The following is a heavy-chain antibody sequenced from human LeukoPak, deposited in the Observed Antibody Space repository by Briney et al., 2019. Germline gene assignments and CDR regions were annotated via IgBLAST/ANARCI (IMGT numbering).Heavy chain of an antibody. Sequence: PGGSLRLSCAASGFTFTNYGMTWVRQAPGKGLEWVSSISTSSSYIYYADSLKGRFTISRDNAKNSLYLQMNSLRAEDTAVYYCARGRFGDHYMDVWGKGTTVTISS. D-gene: IGHD3-10*01. J-gene: IGHJ6*03. CDR2: ISTSSSYI. V-gene: IGHV3-21*01. CDR1: GFTFTNYG. CDR3: ARGRFGDHYMDV.